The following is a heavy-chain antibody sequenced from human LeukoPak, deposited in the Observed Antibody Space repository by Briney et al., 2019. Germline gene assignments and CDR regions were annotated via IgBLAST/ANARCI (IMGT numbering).Heavy chain of an antibody. V-gene: IGHV3-23*01. CDR2: ISGGGVST. CDR3: AKLDGTTFYSAC. Sequence: GGSLRLSCAASGFTFSNCAMSWVRQAPGKGLEGLEWVSSISGGGVSTYYADSVKGRFTISRDNSKNTLYLQMNSLRAEDTAVYYCAKLDGTTFYSACWGQGTLVTVSS. CDR1: GFTFSNCA. J-gene: IGHJ4*02. D-gene: IGHD1-7*01.